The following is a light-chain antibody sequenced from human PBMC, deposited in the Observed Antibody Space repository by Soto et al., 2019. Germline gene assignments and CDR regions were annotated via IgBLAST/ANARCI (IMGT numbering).Light chain of an antibody. CDR2: EVN. CDR1: SSDVGGYKF. Sequence: SALTQPASVSGSPGQSITISCTGTSSDVGGYKFVSWYQHHPGKAPKLMIYEVNNRPSGVSDRFSGSKSGNTASLTISGLQPEDEADYYCLSYTSANTRVFGGGTKLTVL. CDR3: LSYTSANTRV. J-gene: IGLJ3*02. V-gene: IGLV2-14*01.